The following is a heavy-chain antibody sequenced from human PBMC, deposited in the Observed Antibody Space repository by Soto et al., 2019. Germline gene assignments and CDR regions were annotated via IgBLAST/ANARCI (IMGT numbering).Heavy chain of an antibody. V-gene: IGHV1-18*01. D-gene: IGHD6-19*01. Sequence: ASVKVSCKASGYTFISYGISWVRQAPGQGLEWMGWISAYNGNTNYAQKLQGRVTMTTDTSTSTAYMELRSLRSDDTAVYYCARDPGYSRGWYEIQVNHGMDVWGQGTTVNVSS. CDR1: GYTFISYG. CDR2: ISAYNGNT. CDR3: ARDPGYSRGWYEIQVNHGMDV. J-gene: IGHJ6*01.